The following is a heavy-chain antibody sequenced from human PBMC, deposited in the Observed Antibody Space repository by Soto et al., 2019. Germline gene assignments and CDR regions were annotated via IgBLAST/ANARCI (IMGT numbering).Heavy chain of an antibody. CDR2: ISYDGSNK. V-gene: IGHV3-30*18. Sequence: GGSLRLSCAASGFTFSSYGRHWVRQAPGKGLEWVAVISYDGSNKYYADSVKGRFTVYRDNSKNTLYLQMNSLRAEDTAVYYCAKDLKRYCSGGSCYLNFYFYYYGMDVWGQGTTVTVSS. CDR1: GFTFSSYG. J-gene: IGHJ6*02. D-gene: IGHD2-15*01. CDR3: AKDLKRYCSGGSCYLNFYFYYYGMDV.